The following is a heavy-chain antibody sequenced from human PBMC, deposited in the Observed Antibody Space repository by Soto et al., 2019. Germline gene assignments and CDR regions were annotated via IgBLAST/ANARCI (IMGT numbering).Heavy chain of an antibody. D-gene: IGHD4-17*01. Sequence: EERLVQSGGGLVQPGGSLRLSCAASLFVVSDNYMSWVRQAPGKGLEWVALIYSGGGTDYAESVKGRFPISRDKSKNTLYLQMNSLKAEDTGIYYCATRMTTAPYWGQGTVVTVSS. CDR2: IYSGGGT. V-gene: IGHV3-66*01. CDR1: LFVVSDNY. J-gene: IGHJ4*02. CDR3: ATRMTTAPY.